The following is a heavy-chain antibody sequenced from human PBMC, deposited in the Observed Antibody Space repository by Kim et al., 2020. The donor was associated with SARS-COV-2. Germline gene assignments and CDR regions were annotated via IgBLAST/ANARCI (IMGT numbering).Heavy chain of an antibody. J-gene: IGHJ6*02. Sequence: SETLSLTCTVSGGSISRGGYYWSWIRQHPGKGLEWIGYIYYSGSTYYNPSLKSRVSISVDTSKNQFSLKLSSVTAADTAVYYCAIEPLKNPVPLGYYYYYGMDVCGQGTPVTVSS. V-gene: IGHV4-31*03. CDR2: IYYSGST. CDR1: GGSISRGGYY. CDR3: AIEPLKNPVPLGYYYYYGMDV.